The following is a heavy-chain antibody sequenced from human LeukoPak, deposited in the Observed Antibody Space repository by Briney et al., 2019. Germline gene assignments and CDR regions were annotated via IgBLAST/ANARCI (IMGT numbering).Heavy chain of an antibody. Sequence: SETLSLTCTVSGGSISSSSYYWGWIRQPPGKGLEWIGSIYYSGSTYYNPSLKGRVTISVDTSKNQFSLKLSSVTAADTAVYYCMRSYYYDSSGYSIDYWGQGTLVTVSS. CDR2: IYYSGST. V-gene: IGHV4-39*01. J-gene: IGHJ4*02. D-gene: IGHD3-22*01. CDR3: MRSYYYDSSGYSIDY. CDR1: GGSISSSSYY.